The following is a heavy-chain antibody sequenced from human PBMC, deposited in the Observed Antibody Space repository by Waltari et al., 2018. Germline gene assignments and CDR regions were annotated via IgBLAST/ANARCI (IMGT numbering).Heavy chain of an antibody. V-gene: IGHV4-39*07. CDR3: ARDTPSDAFDY. Sequence: QLQLQESGPGLVKPSETLSLTCTVSGGSISSSSYYWGWIRQPPGKGLEWIGSIYYSGSTYYNPSLKSRVTISVDTSKNQFSLKLSSVTAADTAVYYCARDTPSDAFDYWGQGTLVTVSS. CDR1: GGSISSSSYY. J-gene: IGHJ4*02. CDR2: IYYSGST.